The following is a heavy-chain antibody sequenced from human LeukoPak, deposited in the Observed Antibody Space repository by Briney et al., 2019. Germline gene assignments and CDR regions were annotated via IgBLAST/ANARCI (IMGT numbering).Heavy chain of an antibody. CDR2: IYYSGNT. J-gene: IGHJ4*02. Sequence: PSQTLSLTCTVSGDSISSGDYYWSWIRQPTGKGLEWIGYIYYSGNTYYNPSLQSRVTISVDTSKNQFSLNLSSVTAADTAVFYCARGHDYFDYWGQGTLVTVSS. CDR3: ARGHDYFDY. CDR1: GDSISSGDYY. V-gene: IGHV4-30-4*08.